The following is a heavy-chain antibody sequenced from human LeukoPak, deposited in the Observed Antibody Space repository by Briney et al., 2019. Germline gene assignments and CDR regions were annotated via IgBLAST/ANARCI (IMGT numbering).Heavy chain of an antibody. Sequence: PGGSLRLSCAASGFTFTTYAMIWVRPAPGKGVEWGSTISGSGGGIYYADSVKGRFTISRDNSKNTLYLQMNSLRAEDTAVYFCAKNIVLNVYAPGYWGQGILVTVSS. J-gene: IGHJ4*02. CDR1: GFTFTTYA. D-gene: IGHD2-8*01. CDR2: ISGSGGGI. CDR3: AKNIVLNVYAPGY. V-gene: IGHV3-23*01.